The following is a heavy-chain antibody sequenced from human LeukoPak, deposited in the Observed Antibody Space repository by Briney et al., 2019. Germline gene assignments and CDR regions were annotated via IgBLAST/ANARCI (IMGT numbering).Heavy chain of an antibody. CDR3: ARSVGELLFSGAFDV. Sequence: GGSLRLSCAASGFTVSVNYMSWVRQAPGKGLEWVSVIYSGAGAYSADSVKGRFTISRDNSKNKLYLQMNSRRADDTAVYYCARSVGELLFSGAFDVWGQGTMVTVSS. J-gene: IGHJ3*01. V-gene: IGHV3-66*01. CDR1: GFTVSVNY. CDR2: IYSGAGA. D-gene: IGHD3-10*01.